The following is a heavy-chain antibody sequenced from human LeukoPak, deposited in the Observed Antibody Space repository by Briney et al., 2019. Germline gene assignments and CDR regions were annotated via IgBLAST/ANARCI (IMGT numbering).Heavy chain of an antibody. D-gene: IGHD3-16*02. CDR3: ARTFLRLGELSPEMDFDY. Sequence: SETLSLTCTVSGGSISSGDYYWSWIRQPPGKGLEWIGYIYYSGSTYYNPSLKSRVTISVDTSKNQFSLKLSSVTAADTAVYYCARTFLRLGELSPEMDFDYWGQGTPVTVSS. CDR1: GGSISSGDYY. CDR2: IYYSGST. J-gene: IGHJ4*02. V-gene: IGHV4-30-4*01.